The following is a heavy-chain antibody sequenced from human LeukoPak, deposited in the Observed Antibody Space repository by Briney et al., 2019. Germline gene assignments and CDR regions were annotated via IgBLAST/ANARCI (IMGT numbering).Heavy chain of an antibody. D-gene: IGHD3-22*01. J-gene: IGHJ4*02. CDR2: ISGSGGST. CDR3: ARVPSGRPYDSSAPDY. V-gene: IGHV3-23*01. Sequence: GGSLRLSCAASGFTFSSYAMSWVRQAPGKGLEWVSAISGSGGSTYYADSVKGRFTISRDNAKNSLYLQMNSLRAEDTAVYYCARVPSGRPYDSSAPDYWGQGTLVTVSS. CDR1: GFTFSSYA.